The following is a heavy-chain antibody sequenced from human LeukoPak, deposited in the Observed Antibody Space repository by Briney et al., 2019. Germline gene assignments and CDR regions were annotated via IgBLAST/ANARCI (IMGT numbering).Heavy chain of an antibody. J-gene: IGHJ4*02. V-gene: IGHV3-48*04. Sequence: GGSLRLSCAASGFTFSSYSMNWVRQAPGEGLEWVSYISSLSGTIYYADSVKGRFTISRDNAKNSLYLQMNSLRAEDTAVYYCARGVEMATTPFDYWGQGTLVTVSS. CDR1: GFTFSSYS. CDR2: ISSLSGTI. CDR3: ARGVEMATTPFDY. D-gene: IGHD5-24*01.